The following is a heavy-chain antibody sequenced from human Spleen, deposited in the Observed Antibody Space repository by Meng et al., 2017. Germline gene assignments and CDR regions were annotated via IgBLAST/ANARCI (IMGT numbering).Heavy chain of an antibody. CDR3: AKGSWTTVTTHFDY. J-gene: IGHJ4*02. CDR2: INWNSDTI. V-gene: IGHV3-9*01. D-gene: IGHD4-17*01. CDR1: GFTFDNYA. Sequence: SLKISCAASGFTFDNYAMHWVRQAPGKGLEWVSGINWNSDTIGYADSVKGRFTISRDNAKNSLYLQMNSLRAGDTALYYCAKGSWTTVTTHFDYWGQGTLVTVSS.